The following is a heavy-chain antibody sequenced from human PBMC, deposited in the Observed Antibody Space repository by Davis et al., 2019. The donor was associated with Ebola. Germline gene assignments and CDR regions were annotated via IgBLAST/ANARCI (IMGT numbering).Heavy chain of an antibody. V-gene: IGHV3-23*01. CDR1: GFTFSSFS. J-gene: IGHJ6*04. CDR2: VTSSGGGT. CDR3: AKGGSGWPSDYSYGMGV. Sequence: GESLKISCEASGFTFSSFSMIWARQAPGKGLEWVSAVTSSGGGTYYADSVKGRFIISRDNSINTLYLQMNSLSVEDTAVYYCAKGGSGWPSDYSYGMGVWGKGTTVTVSS. D-gene: IGHD6-19*01.